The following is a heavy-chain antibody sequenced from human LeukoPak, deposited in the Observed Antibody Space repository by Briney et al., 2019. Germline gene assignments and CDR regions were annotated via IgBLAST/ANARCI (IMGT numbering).Heavy chain of an antibody. D-gene: IGHD4-23*01. Sequence: PSETLSLTCTVSGASINSYYWCWIRQPPGKGLEWIGYIYYSGNTNYNPSLKSRVIISVDTSKNQLSLKLSSVTAADTAVYYCAMIVVTDYYYYYMDVWGKGTTVTVSS. J-gene: IGHJ6*03. CDR3: AMIVVTDYYYYYMDV. CDR1: GASINSYY. CDR2: IYYSGNT. V-gene: IGHV4-59*01.